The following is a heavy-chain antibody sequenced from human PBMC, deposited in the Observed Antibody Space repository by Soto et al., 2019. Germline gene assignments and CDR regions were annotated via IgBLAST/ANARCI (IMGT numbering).Heavy chain of an antibody. V-gene: IGHV4-39*07. D-gene: IGHD6-6*01. CDR2: IYYSGST. J-gene: IGHJ6*02. CDR1: GGSISSSSYY. CDR3: AREYSSSSRYYYYGMDV. Sequence: ETLSLTCTVSGGSISSSSYYWGWIRQPPGKGLEWIGSIYYSGSTYYNPSLKSRVTISVDTSKNQFSLKLSSVTAADTAVYYCAREYSSSSRYYYYGMDVWGQGTTVTVSS.